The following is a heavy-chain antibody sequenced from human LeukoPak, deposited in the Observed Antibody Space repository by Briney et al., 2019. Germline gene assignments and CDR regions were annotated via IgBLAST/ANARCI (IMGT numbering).Heavy chain of an antibody. J-gene: IGHJ3*02. CDR3: AKSGWPDAFDI. CDR1: GFSVSSNY. Sequence: PGGSLRLSCAASGFSVSSNYMTWVRQAPGKGLEWVSVIYSGGNTYYADSVKDRFTISRDKSKNTLYLQMNSLRGEDTAVYYCAKSGWPDAFDIWGQGTMVTVSS. D-gene: IGHD6-19*01. V-gene: IGHV3-53*01. CDR2: IYSGGNT.